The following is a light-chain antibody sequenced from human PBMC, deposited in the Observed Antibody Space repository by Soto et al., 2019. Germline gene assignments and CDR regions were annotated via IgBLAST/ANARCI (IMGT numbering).Light chain of an antibody. CDR3: QQYNNWPRT. CDR2: DAS. V-gene: IGKV3-11*01. Sequence: EIVLTQSPATLSLSPGQRATLSCRASQSLSRSLAWYQQKPGQAPKLLIYDASNRATDIPARFSGSGSGTDFTLTISSLQSEDFAVYYCQQYNNWPRTFGQGTKVDIK. J-gene: IGKJ1*01. CDR1: QSLSRS.